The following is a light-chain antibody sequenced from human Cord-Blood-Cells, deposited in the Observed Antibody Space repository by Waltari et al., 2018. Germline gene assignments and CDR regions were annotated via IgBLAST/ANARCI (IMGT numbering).Light chain of an antibody. V-gene: IGKV1-5*03. CDR3: QQYNSYSLFT. CDR2: KAS. CDR1: QSISSW. Sequence: DLHKSQPPTTMSDSVGANVPVTCRASQSISSWLARYQQKPGKAPKLLIYKASSLESGVPSRFSGSGYGTEFTLTISSLQPDDVATYYCQQYNSYSLFTFGPGTKVDI. J-gene: IGKJ3*01.